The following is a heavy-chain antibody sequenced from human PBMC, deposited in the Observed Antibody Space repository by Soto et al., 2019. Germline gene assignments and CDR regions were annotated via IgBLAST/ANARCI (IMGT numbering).Heavy chain of an antibody. CDR3: AREVGSGWTFDY. D-gene: IGHD6-19*01. V-gene: IGHV3-48*01. CDR1: GFTFSTYS. J-gene: IGHJ4*02. Sequence: EVQLVESGGDLVQPGGSLRLSCAASGFTFSTYSMNWVRQAPGKGLEWVSSISSSSTIYYADSVKGRFTISRDNVQNSLYLQMHSLRAEDAAVYYCAREVGSGWTFDYWGQGTLVTVSS. CDR2: ISSSSTI.